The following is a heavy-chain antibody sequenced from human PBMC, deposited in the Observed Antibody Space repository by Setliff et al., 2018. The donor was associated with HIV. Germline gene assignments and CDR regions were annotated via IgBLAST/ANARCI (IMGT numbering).Heavy chain of an antibody. J-gene: IGHJ4*02. Sequence: LSLSCTASGFTFSSYSMTWVRRAPGKGLEWVSATTSNGRTTDYAESVRGRFTLSRDNSRNTLYLHMTSLRAEDTAIYYCAKAWGSGYPSFESALMFDVWGQGTLVTVSS. V-gene: IGHV3-23*01. CDR1: GFTFSSYS. D-gene: IGHD3-3*01. CDR2: TTSNGRTT. CDR3: AKAWGSGYPSFESALMFDV.